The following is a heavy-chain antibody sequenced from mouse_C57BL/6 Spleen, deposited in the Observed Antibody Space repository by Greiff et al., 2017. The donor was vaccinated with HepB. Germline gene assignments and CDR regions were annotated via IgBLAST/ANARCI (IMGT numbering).Heavy chain of an antibody. CDR2: IWSGGST. Sequence: QVQLKESGPGLVQPSQSLSITCTVSGFSLTSYGVHWVRQSPGKGLEWLGVIWSGGSTDYNAAFISRLSISKDNSKSQVFFKMNSLQADDTAIYYCARVYYGSSFDVWGTGTTVTVSS. D-gene: IGHD1-1*01. J-gene: IGHJ1*03. CDR3: ARVYYGSSFDV. CDR1: GFSLTSYG. V-gene: IGHV2-2*01.